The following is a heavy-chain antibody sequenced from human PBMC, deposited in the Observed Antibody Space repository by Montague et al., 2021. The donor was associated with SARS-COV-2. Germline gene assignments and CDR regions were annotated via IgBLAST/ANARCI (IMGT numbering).Heavy chain of an antibody. V-gene: IGHV4-34*01. CDR2: INHTGSA. Sequence: SETLSLTCAVYSGSLRNYYSTWIRQSLQKRLELIGGINHTGSATYNPSLKGRATLSRDTSKNQFSLKLQSVTPADTAVYYCARGQVTISGVLIFIPAAGHLDVWGQGTSVTVSS. J-gene: IGHJ3*01. CDR1: SGSLRNYY. D-gene: IGHD3-3*01. CDR3: ARGQVTISGVLIFIPAAGHLDV.